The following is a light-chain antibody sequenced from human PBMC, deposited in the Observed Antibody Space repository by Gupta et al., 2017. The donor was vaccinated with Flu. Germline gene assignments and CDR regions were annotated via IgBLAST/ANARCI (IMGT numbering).Light chain of an antibody. CDR1: QSVRSW. V-gene: IGKV1-5*03. J-gene: IGKJ1*01. CDR3: QQYNSYRT. Sequence: DIQMTQSPSTLSASVGDRVSITCRAGQSVRSWLAWYQQKPGKAPKVLLYKTSNLESGVPSRFSGSGSGTEFTLTISSLQPDDFATYYCQQYNSYRTFGQGTKVEMK. CDR2: KTS.